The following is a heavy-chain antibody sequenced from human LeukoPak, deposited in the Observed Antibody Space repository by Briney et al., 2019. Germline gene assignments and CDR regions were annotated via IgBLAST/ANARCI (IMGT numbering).Heavy chain of an antibody. J-gene: IGHJ3*02. D-gene: IGHD7-27*01. V-gene: IGHV4-30-4*01. CDR2: IYYSGST. CDR1: GGSLSSGDYY. CDR3: ARGRPGWGAFDI. Sequence: SSETLSLTCTVSGGSLSSGDYYWSWIRQPPGKGLEWIGYIYYSGSTYYNPSLKSRVTISVDTSKNQFSLKLSSVTAADTAVYYRARGRPGWGAFDIWGQGTMVTVSS.